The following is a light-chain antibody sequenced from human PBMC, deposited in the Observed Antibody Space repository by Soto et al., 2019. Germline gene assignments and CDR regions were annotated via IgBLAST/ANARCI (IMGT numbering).Light chain of an antibody. CDR3: AAWDDSLRDVV. J-gene: IGLJ2*01. CDR2: RNN. Sequence: QSVLTQPPSASGTPGQRVTISCSGSSSNIGSNYVYWYQQLPGTAPKLLIYRNNQRPSGVPDRFSGSKSGTSASLAISGLRSEDEADYYCAAWDDSLRDVVFGGGTRSPS. V-gene: IGLV1-47*01. CDR1: SSNIGSNY.